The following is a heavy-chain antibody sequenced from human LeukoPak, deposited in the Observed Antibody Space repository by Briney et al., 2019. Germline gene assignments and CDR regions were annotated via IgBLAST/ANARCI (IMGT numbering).Heavy chain of an antibody. CDR1: GFTFSSYG. Sequence: GRSLRLSCAASGFTFSSYGMHWVRQAPGKGLEWVAVIWYDGSNKYYADSVKGRFTISRDNSKNTLYLQMNSLRAEDTAVYYCARERIAVAGTPRYYYYGMDVWGQGTTVTVSS. J-gene: IGHJ6*02. D-gene: IGHD6-19*01. CDR2: IWYDGSNK. CDR3: ARERIAVAGTPRYYYYGMDV. V-gene: IGHV3-33*08.